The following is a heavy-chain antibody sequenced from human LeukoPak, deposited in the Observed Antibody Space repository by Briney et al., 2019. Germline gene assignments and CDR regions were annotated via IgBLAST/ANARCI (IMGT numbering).Heavy chain of an antibody. V-gene: IGHV3-30*03. CDR2: ISYDGSDK. CDR1: GFTFSSYG. Sequence: GGSLRLSCAASGFTFSSYGMHWVRQAPGKGLEWEAVISYDGSDKYYADSVKGRFTISRDNAKNSLYLQMNSLRAEDTAVYYCARDHRGLGYCSGGSCTGVYFDYWGQGTLVTVSS. D-gene: IGHD2-15*01. CDR3: ARDHRGLGYCSGGSCTGVYFDY. J-gene: IGHJ4*02.